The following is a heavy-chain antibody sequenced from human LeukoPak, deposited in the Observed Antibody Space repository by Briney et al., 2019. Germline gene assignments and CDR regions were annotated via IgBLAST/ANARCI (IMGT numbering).Heavy chain of an antibody. CDR2: ISWNSVNI. V-gene: IGHV3-9*03. CDR1: GFTLDDYA. CDR3: AKGTMIVVAVGDYFDY. D-gene: IGHD3-22*01. J-gene: IGHJ4*02. Sequence: GRSLRLSCAASGFTLDDYAMHWVRQAPGKGLEWVSGISWNSVNIGYADSVKGRFTISRDNSKNSLYLQMNSLRAEDMALYYCAKGTMIVVAVGDYFDYWGQGTLVTVSS.